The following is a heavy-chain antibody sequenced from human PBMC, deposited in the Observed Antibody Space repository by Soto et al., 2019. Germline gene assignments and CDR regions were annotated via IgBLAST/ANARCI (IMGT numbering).Heavy chain of an antibody. D-gene: IGHD3-10*01. Sequence: VQLQESGPGLVKPFQTLSLTCSVSGASVSSGGYYWSWVRQHPGKGLEWIGSIFHSGTTYYNPSLTSLVTRSVDTAKTPITQIVNSVTAADTAEYYWARGQGDYNGSRSYTFDMDDWGQGTSVTVSS. J-gene: IGHJ6*02. CDR3: ARGQGDYNGSRSYTFDMDD. CDR1: GASVSSGGYY. CDR2: IFHSGTT. V-gene: IGHV4-31*01.